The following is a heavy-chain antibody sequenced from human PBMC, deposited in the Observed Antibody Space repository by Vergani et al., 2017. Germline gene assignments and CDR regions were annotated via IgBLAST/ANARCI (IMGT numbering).Heavy chain of an antibody. CDR3: ARAARYTYYYYGMDV. CDR1: GFTFSSYA. V-gene: IGHV3-23*01. CDR2: ISGIGGST. D-gene: IGHD3-9*01. J-gene: IGHJ6*02. Sequence: EVQLLESGGGLVQPGGSLRLSCAASGFTFSSYAMSWVRQAPGKGLEWVSAISGIGGSTYYADSVKVGFTISRDNPKNTLYLQMNSLRAEDTAVYYCARAARYTYYYYGMDVWGQGTTVTVSS.